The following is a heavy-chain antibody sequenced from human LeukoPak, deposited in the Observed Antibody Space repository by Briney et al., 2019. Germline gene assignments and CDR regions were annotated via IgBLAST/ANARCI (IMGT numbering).Heavy chain of an antibody. V-gene: IGHV1-69*13. J-gene: IGHJ5*02. CDR2: IMPIFGTA. Sequence: SAKVSCKASGGTFSSYAISWVRQAPGQGLEWMGGIMPIFGTANYAQKFQGRVTITADESTSTAYMELSSLRSEDTAVYYCARAEGGFGELLKLNWFDPWGQGTLVTVSS. CDR1: GGTFSSYA. D-gene: IGHD3-10*01. CDR3: ARAEGGFGELLKLNWFDP.